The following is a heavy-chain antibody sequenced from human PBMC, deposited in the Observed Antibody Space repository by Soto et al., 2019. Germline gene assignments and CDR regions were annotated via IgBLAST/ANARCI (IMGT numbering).Heavy chain of an antibody. Sequence: EVQLVESGGGLVQPGGSLRLSCAASGFSFSSYSMHWVRQAPGEGLVWLSRINSDGSKMVYADSVKGRFTISRDNAKNTLYLEMSGLGAEDTVVYYCARDYYGLLTGYYFDYWGQGTLVTVSS. J-gene: IGHJ4*02. D-gene: IGHD3-9*01. CDR2: INSDGSKM. CDR3: ARDYYGLLTGYYFDY. CDR1: GFSFSSYS. V-gene: IGHV3-74*01.